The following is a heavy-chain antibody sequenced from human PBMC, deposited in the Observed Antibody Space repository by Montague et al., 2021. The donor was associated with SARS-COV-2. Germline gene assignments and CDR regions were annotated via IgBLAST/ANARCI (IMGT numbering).Heavy chain of an antibody. CDR1: GFSLSTSGMC. Sequence: PALVKPTQTLTLTCNFSGFSLSTSGMCVSWIRQPPGKALEWLARIDWDDDKYYSTSLKTRLTISKDTSKNQVVLTMTNMDPVDTATYYCARTFYDILTGYSTWGFDSWGQGTLVTVSS. CDR2: IDWDDDK. D-gene: IGHD3-9*01. CDR3: ARTFYDILTGYSTWGFDS. J-gene: IGHJ4*02. V-gene: IGHV2-70*11.